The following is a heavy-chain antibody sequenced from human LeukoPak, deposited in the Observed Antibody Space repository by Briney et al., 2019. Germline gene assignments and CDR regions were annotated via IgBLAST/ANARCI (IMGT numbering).Heavy chain of an antibody. CDR1: GYSFTSYW. J-gene: IGHJ4*02. CDR2: IYPGDSDT. V-gene: IGHV5-51*01. Sequence: GESLKISCKGSGYSFTSYWIGWVRQMPGKGLEWMGIIYPGDSDTRYSPSFQGQVTISADKSISTAYLQWSSLEASDTAMYYCASHASDSSGWYTPFDYWGQGTLVTVSS. CDR3: ASHASDSSGWYTPFDY. D-gene: IGHD6-19*01.